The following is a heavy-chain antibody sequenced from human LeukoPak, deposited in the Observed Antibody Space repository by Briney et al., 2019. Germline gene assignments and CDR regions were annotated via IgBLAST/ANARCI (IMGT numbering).Heavy chain of an antibody. CDR3: ARDSSGWYQRLDY. V-gene: IGHV3-11*04. Sequence: KPGGSLRLSCAASGFTFSDYYMSWIRQAPGKGLGWVSYISSSGSTIYYADSVKGRFTISRDNAKNSLYLQMNSLRAEDTAVYYCARDSSGWYQRLDYWGQGTLVTVSS. J-gene: IGHJ4*02. CDR1: GFTFSDYY. CDR2: ISSSGSTI. D-gene: IGHD6-19*01.